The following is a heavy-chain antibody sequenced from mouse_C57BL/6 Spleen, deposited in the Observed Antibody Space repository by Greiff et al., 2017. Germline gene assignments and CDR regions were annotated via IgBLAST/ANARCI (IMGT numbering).Heavy chain of an antibody. CDR2: IDPSDSET. CDR1: GYTFTSYW. Sequence: VQLQQPGAELVRPGSSVKLSCKASGYTFTSYWMHWVKQRPIQGLEWIGNIDPSDSETPYNQKFKDKATLTVDKSSSTAYMQLSSLTSEDSAVYYCARAGQLRLAWFAYWGQGTLVTVSA. V-gene: IGHV1-52*01. D-gene: IGHD3-2*02. CDR3: ARAGQLRLAWFAY. J-gene: IGHJ3*01.